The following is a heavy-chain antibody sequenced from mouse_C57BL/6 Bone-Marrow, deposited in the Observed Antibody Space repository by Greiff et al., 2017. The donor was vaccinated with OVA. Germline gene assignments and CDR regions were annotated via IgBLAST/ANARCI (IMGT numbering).Heavy chain of an antibody. Sequence: QVQLQQPGAELVRPGSSVKLSCKASGYTFTSYWMHWVKQRPIQGLEWIGNIDPSDSETHYNQKFKDKATLTVDKSSSTAYMQLSSLTSEDSAVYYCARALITTVVAPYYAMDYWGQGTSVTVSS. CDR1: GYTFTSYW. CDR3: ARALITTVVAPYYAMDY. J-gene: IGHJ4*01. CDR2: IDPSDSET. V-gene: IGHV1-52*01. D-gene: IGHD1-1*01.